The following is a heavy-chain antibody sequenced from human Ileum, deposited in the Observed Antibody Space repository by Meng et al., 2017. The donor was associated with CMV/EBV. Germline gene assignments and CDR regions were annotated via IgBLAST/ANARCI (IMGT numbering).Heavy chain of an antibody. Sequence: LRLQESGPGLVKPSETLSLTCTAVGGSTTSSTYYWGWIRQPPGKGLEWIGSVYYSGTTYYNPSLKSRVNMSIDTSKNRFSLKLSSATAADTAVYYCARNVGFYSSQIAYWGQGALVTVSS. CDR2: VYYSGTT. D-gene: IGHD3-3*01. CDR1: GGSTTSSTYY. V-gene: IGHV4-39*07. J-gene: IGHJ4*02. CDR3: ARNVGFYSSQIAY.